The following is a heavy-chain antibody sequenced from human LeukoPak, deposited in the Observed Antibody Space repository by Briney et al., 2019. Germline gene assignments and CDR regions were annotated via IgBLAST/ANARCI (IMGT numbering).Heavy chain of an antibody. CDR3: ARVLTGYSYYYYYYMDV. D-gene: IGHD3-9*01. Sequence: GGSLRLSCAASGFTFSSYWMNWVRQAPGKGLEWVSLITTTSSYIYYADSVKGRFTISRDNAKNSLYLQMNSLRAEDTAVYYCARVLTGYSYYYYYYMDVWGKGTTVTVS. CDR1: GFTFSSYW. V-gene: IGHV3-21*01. J-gene: IGHJ6*03. CDR2: ITTTSSYI.